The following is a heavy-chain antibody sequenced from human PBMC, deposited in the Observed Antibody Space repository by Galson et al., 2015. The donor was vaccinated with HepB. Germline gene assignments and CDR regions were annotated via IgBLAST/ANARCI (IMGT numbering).Heavy chain of an antibody. Sequence: SVKVSCKASGYTFTSYYMHWVRQAPGQGLEWMGIINPSGGSTSYAQKLQGRVTMTRDTSTSTVYMELSSLRSEDTAVYYCARDLGALYSSSWNIADAFDIWGQGTMVTVSS. CDR1: GYTFTSYY. CDR2: INPSGGST. CDR3: ARDLGALYSSSWNIADAFDI. V-gene: IGHV1-46*04. D-gene: IGHD6-13*01. J-gene: IGHJ3*02.